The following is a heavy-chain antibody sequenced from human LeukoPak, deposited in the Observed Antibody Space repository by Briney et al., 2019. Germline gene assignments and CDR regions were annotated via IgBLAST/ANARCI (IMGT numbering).Heavy chain of an antibody. Sequence: SETLSLTCTVSGGSISSSSYYWGWIRQPPGKGLEWIGSIYYSGSTYYNPSLKSRVTISVDASKNQFSLKLSSVTAADTAVYYCARGYSSGWYPRYFDYWGQGTLVTVSS. CDR3: ARGYSSGWYPRYFDY. J-gene: IGHJ4*02. D-gene: IGHD6-19*01. CDR2: IYYSGST. V-gene: IGHV4-39*07. CDR1: GGSISSSSYY.